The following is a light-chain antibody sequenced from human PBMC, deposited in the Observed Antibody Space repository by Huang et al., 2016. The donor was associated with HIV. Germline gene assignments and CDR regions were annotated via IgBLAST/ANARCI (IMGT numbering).Light chain of an antibody. Sequence: EIVLTQSPGTLSLSPGERATLSCRASQSVSNYLAWYQQKPGQAPRLLSYSASNRATDIPDRFSGGGSGTDFTLTSSRLEPEDFAVYYCQQYGSSVFTFGPGTKVDIK. CDR2: SAS. CDR1: QSVSNY. J-gene: IGKJ3*01. V-gene: IGKV3-20*01. CDR3: QQYGSSVFT.